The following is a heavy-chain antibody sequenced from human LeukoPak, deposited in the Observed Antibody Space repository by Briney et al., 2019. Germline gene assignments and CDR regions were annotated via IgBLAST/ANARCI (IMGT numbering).Heavy chain of an antibody. Sequence: GESLKISCQGSGYSFTSYWIGWVRQMPGKGLEWMGIIYPGDSDTRYSPSFQGQVTISADKSISTAYLQWSSLKASDTAMYYCATTNQMATMSFDYWGQGTLVTVSS. CDR3: ATTNQMATMSFDY. CDR1: GYSFTSYW. CDR2: IYPGDSDT. V-gene: IGHV5-51*01. J-gene: IGHJ4*02. D-gene: IGHD5-24*01.